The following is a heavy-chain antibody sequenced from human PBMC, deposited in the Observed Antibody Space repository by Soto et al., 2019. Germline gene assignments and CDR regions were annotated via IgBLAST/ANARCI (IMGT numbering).Heavy chain of an antibody. CDR1: GFTFSSYA. CDR3: AKVNWVAATLDVDPPGSVDI. J-gene: IGHJ3*02. Sequence: GGSLRLSCAASGFTFSSYAMSWVRQAPGKGLEWVSAISGSGGSTYYADSVKGRFTISRDNSKNTLYLQMNSLRAEDTAVYYCAKVNWVAATLDVDPPGSVDIWGQGTMVTVSS. V-gene: IGHV3-23*01. CDR2: ISGSGGST. D-gene: IGHD2-15*01.